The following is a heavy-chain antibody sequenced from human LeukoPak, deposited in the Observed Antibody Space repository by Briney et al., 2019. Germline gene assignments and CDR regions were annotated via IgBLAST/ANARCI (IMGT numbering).Heavy chain of an antibody. D-gene: IGHD2-8*01. J-gene: IGHJ4*02. CDR3: VKDKWIDH. CDR2: ININGGRT. V-gene: IGHV3-64D*09. CDR1: GFTFSSYT. Sequence: GGSLRLSCSVSGFTFSSYTMHWVRQAPGKGLEYVSSININGGRTYYADSVKGRFTISRNNSKNTLYLQMSSLRAEDTAVYYCVKDKWIDHWGQGTLVTVSS.